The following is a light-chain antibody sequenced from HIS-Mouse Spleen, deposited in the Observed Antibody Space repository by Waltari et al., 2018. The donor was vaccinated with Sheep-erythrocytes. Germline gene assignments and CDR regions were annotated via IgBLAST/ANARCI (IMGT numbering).Light chain of an antibody. CDR1: KLGDKY. CDR3: QAWDRSTVV. V-gene: IGLV3-1*01. Sequence: SYELTQPPSVSVSPGQTASITCSGDKLGDKYACWYHQKPGQSPVLVIYQDSKRPSGIPERFSGSNSGNTATLSISGTQAMAEADYYCQAWDRSTVVFGGGTQLTVL. CDR2: QDS. J-gene: IGLJ2*01.